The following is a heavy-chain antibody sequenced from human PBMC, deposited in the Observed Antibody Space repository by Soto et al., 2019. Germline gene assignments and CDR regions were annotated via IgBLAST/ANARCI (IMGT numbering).Heavy chain of an antibody. D-gene: IGHD6-25*01. CDR3: ARGSGRFDY. CDR1: GDSISSYY. CDR2: IYYSGST. J-gene: IGHJ4*02. Sequence: TSETLSLTCTVSGDSISSYYWSWIRQPPGKGLEWIGYIYYSGSTYYNPSLKSRVTISVDTSKNQFSLKLSSVTAADTAVYYCARGSGRFDYWGQGTLVTVSS. V-gene: IGHV4-59*01.